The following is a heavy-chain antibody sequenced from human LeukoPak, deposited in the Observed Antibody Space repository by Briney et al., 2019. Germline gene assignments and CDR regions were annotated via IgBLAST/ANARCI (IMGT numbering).Heavy chain of an antibody. J-gene: IGHJ5*02. CDR1: GYSFISYW. CDR2: IYPGDSDT. V-gene: IGHV5-51*01. D-gene: IGHD2-2*01. CDR3: ARRGGYCSSTSCYLWFDP. Sequence: GESLKISCKGSGYSFISYWIGWVSQMPGKGLEWMGIIYPGDSDTRYSPSFQGQVTISADKSISTAYLQWSSLKASDTAMYYCARRGGYCSSTSCYLWFDPWGQGTLVTVSS.